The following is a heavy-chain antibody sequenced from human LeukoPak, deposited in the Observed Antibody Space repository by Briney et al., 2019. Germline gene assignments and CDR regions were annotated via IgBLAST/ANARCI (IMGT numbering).Heavy chain of an antibody. CDR3: ARDAPLPCSGGSCYSFPYYYYGMDV. J-gene: IGHJ6*02. D-gene: IGHD2-15*01. Sequence: ASVKVSCKASGYTFTGYYMHWVRQAPGQGLEWMGWISAYNGNTNYAQKLQGRVTMTTDTSTSTAYMELRSLRSDDTAVYYCARDAPLPCSGGSCYSFPYYYYGMDVWGQGTTVTVSS. CDR2: ISAYNGNT. CDR1: GYTFTGYY. V-gene: IGHV1-18*04.